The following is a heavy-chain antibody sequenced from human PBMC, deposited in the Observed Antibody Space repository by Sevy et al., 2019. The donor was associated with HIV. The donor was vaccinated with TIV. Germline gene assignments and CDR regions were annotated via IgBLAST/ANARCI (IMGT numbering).Heavy chain of an antibody. CDR3: ARDGLGSGTSQNWFDP. D-gene: IGHD3-10*01. V-gene: IGHV3-21*01. CDR2: ISSSSDYI. CDR1: EFAFSSYT. Sequence: GGSLRLSCAASEFAFSSYTMNWVRQAPGKGLEWVSSISSSSDYIYYADSVRGRFTISRDNAKKSLYLQMNSLRAEDTAVYYCARDGLGSGTSQNWFDPWGQGTLVTVSS. J-gene: IGHJ5*02.